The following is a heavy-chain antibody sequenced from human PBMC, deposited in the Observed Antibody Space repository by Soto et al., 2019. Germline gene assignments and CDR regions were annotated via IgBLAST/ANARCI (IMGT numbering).Heavy chain of an antibody. V-gene: IGHV3-23*01. Sequence: EVKLLESGGGLVQPGGSLRLSCAASGFTFSSYAMTWVRQAPGRELEWVSSISVNDGSTYYADSVKGRFTISRDNYRSTVYLQMTGLRVEDAAIYYCAKDLSPTDGQRFYFDSWGQGSLVTVSS. J-gene: IGHJ4*02. CDR3: AKDLSPTDGQRFYFDS. CDR2: ISVNDGST. CDR1: GFTFSSYA.